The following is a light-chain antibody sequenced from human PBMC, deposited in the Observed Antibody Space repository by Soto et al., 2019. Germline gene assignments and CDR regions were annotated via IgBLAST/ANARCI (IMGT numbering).Light chain of an antibody. V-gene: IGKV3-20*01. CDR3: QQYGSSPLP. J-gene: IGKJ4*01. CDR1: QSVTNSY. CDR2: GAS. Sequence: IVLTQSPDPLSLSPRERATLSCNASQSVTNSYLVWYQQKPGQAPRLLIYGASSRATGIPDRFSGSGSGTDFTLTISRLEPEDFAVYYCQQYGSSPLPVGGGTIVDI.